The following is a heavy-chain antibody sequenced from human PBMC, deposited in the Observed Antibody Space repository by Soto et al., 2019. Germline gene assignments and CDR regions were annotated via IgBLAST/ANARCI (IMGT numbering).Heavy chain of an antibody. J-gene: IGHJ1*01. CDR1: GFTFGNYA. D-gene: IGHD3-22*01. V-gene: IGHV3-23*01. Sequence: GGSLRLSCAASGFTFGNYAMGWVRQAPGKGLEWVSTISGSGGSTYYADSVKGRFTISRDNSKNTLYLQMNSLRAEDSAVYYCAKDLCYYHNIAYYTPESFHHWGQGTLVTVSS. CDR2: ISGSGGST. CDR3: AKDLCYYHNIAYYTPESFHH.